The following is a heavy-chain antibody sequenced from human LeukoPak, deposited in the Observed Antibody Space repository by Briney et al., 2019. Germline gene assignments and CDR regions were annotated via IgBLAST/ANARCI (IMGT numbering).Heavy chain of an antibody. CDR3: ASESTTVTTSAFDY. CDR1: GGSISSGSYC. D-gene: IGHD4-17*01. Sequence: SETLSLTCTVSGGSISSGSYCWSWIRQPAGKGLEWIGRIYTSGSTNYNPSLKSRVTISVDTSKNQFSLKLSSVTAADTAVYYCASESTTVTTSAFDYWGQGTLVTVSS. V-gene: IGHV4-61*02. J-gene: IGHJ4*02. CDR2: IYTSGST.